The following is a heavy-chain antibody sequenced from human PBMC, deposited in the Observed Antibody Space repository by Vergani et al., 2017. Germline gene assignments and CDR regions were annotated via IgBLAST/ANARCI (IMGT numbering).Heavy chain of an antibody. CDR1: GFTFSSFW. J-gene: IGHJ4*02. CDR3: ASEPRFYYDSSGHYYTRGY. V-gene: IGHV3-7*01. CDR2: IKQGGSGM. Sequence: EVQLVEFGGGLVQPGGSLRLSCAASGFTFSSFWMTWVRQAPGKGLEWVANIKQGGSGMYYVDSVKGRFTISRDNAKSSLYLQMNSLRVEDTAVYYCASEPRFYYDSSGHYYTRGYWGQGTLVTVSS. D-gene: IGHD3-22*01.